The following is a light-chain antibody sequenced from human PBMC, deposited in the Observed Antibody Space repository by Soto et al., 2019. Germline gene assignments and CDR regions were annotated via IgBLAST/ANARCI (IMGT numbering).Light chain of an antibody. Sequence: SSELAHPPSVSLAPGQTATITCGGNDIGSKSVHWYQQKPGQAPLLVVYDDSGRPAGIPERLSGSNSGNPATLTISRVEAGDEADYYCQVWDSNSDVVVFGGGTKVTXL. CDR1: DIGSKS. CDR3: QVWDSNSDVVV. V-gene: IGLV3-21*02. CDR2: DDS. J-gene: IGLJ2*01.